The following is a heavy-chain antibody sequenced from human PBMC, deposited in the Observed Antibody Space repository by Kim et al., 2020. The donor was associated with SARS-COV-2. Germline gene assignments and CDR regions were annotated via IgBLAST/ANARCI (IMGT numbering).Heavy chain of an antibody. J-gene: IGHJ4*02. V-gene: IGHV4-31*03. CDR1: GGSISSGGYY. Sequence: SETLSLTCTVSGGSISSGGYYWSWIRQHPGKGLEWIGYIYYSGSTYYNPSLKSRVTISVDTSKNQFSLKLSSVTAADTAVYYCARDSLGDGYNIFDYWGQGTLVTVSS. CDR2: IYYSGST. CDR3: ARDSLGDGYNIFDY. D-gene: IGHD5-12*01.